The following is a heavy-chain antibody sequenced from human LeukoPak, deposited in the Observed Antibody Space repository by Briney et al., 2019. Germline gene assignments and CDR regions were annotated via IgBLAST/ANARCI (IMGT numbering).Heavy chain of an antibody. Sequence: GGSLRLSCAASGFTFSSYAMSWVRQAQGKGLEWVSTISGSGGSTYYADSVKGRFTVSRDSSKNTVCLQMNSLRAEDTAVYYCAKDIRGSSITYYFDYWGQGTLVTVSS. CDR1: GFTFSSYA. V-gene: IGHV3-23*01. CDR3: AKDIRGSSITYYFDY. J-gene: IGHJ4*02. D-gene: IGHD2-2*01. CDR2: ISGSGGST.